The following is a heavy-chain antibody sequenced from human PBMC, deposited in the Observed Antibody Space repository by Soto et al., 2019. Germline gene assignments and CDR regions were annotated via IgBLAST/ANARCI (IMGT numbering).Heavy chain of an antibody. V-gene: IGHV5-10-1*01. CDR1: GYRFTNYW. D-gene: IGHD2-8*01. J-gene: IGHJ6*02. CDR2: IDPSDSYT. CDR3: ARDIESVTAKHFFYYYAMDV. Sequence: SGESLKISCKGSGYRFTNYWISWVRQMPGKGLEWMGRIDPSDSYTNYSPSFQGHVTISADKSINTAYLQWSSLKASDTAVYYCARDIESVTAKHFFYYYAMDVWGQGTTVTVSS.